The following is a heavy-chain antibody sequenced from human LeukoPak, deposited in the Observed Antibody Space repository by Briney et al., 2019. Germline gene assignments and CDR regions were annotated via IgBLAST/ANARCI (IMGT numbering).Heavy chain of an antibody. D-gene: IGHD2-15*01. CDR1: GFTLSNYN. V-gene: IGHV3-48*02. CDR2: ISISSSTR. CDR3: ARSYCSGARCYFDY. J-gene: IGHJ4*02. Sequence: GGSLRLSCAASGFTLSNYNMNRLRQAPGKGLEWVSYISISSSTRYYPDSVKGRFTISRDNAKNSLYVQRKRLRDEDTAVYYCARSYCSGARCYFDYWGQGALVTVSS.